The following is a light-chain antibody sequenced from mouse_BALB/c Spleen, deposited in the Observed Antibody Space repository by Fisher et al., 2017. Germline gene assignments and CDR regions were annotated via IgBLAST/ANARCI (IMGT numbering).Light chain of an antibody. J-gene: IGKJ4*01. CDR3: FQGSGYPFT. CDR1: SSISY. V-gene: IGKV4-63*01. CDR2: ATS. Sequence: DIVMTQTPAIMSASPGEKVTMTCSASSSISYMHWYQQKPGTSPKLWIYATSNLASGVPARFSGSGSGTSYSLTISSMEAEDVATYYCFQGSGYPFTFGSGTKLEIK.